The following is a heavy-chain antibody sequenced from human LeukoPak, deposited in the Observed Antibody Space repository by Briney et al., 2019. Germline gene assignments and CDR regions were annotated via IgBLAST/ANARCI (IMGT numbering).Heavy chain of an antibody. D-gene: IGHD4-23*01. V-gene: IGHV1-8*01. CDR3: ARGLTIDYGGYYGMDV. CDR2: MNPNSGNT. J-gene: IGHJ6*02. Sequence: GASVKVSCKASGYTFTSYDINWVRQATGQGLEWMGWMNPNSGNTGYAQKFQGRVTMTRNTSISTAYMELSSLRSEDTAVYYCARGLTIDYGGYYGMDVWGQGTTVTVSS. CDR1: GYTFTSYD.